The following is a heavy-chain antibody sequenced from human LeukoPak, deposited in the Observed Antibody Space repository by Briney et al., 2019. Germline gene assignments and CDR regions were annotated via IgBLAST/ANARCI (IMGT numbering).Heavy chain of an antibody. V-gene: IGHV3-74*01. D-gene: IGHD4-11*01. CDR3: ARDKVSNYVFDY. J-gene: IGHJ4*02. CDR1: GFTFSSYW. CDR2: ISSDGSST. Sequence: GGSLRLSCAASGFTFSSYWMHWVRQAPGKGLVWVSHISSDGSSTSYADSVKGRFTISRDNAKNTLYLQVNRLRAEDTAVYYCARDKVSNYVFDYWGQGTLVTVSS.